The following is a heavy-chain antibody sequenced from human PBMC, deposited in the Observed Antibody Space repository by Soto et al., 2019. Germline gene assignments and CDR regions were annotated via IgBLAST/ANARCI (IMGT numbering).Heavy chain of an antibody. Sequence: GGSLRLSCAASGFTFSSYAMHWVRQAPGKGLEWVAVISYDGSNKYYADSVKGRFTISRDNSKNTLYLQMNSLRAEDTAVYYCARDGPSITIFGVVRPLICIHVRRHGTTVSV. CDR1: GFTFSSYA. CDR3: ARDGPSITIFGVVRPLICIHV. V-gene: IGHV3-30-3*01. CDR2: ISYDGSNK. J-gene: IGHJ6*02. D-gene: IGHD3-3*01.